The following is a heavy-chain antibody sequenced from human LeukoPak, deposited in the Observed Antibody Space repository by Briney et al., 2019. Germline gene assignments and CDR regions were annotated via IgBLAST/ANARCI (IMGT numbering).Heavy chain of an antibody. D-gene: IGHD6-19*01. V-gene: IGHV3-11*04. CDR2: IISGGSTI. J-gene: IGHJ4*02. Sequence: AGCLRLSSAASAFTFSDYYMGCIRPAPGKGLEWVSYIISGGSTIYYADSVKGRFTISRDNAKNSLYMQMNSLRAEDTAVYYCASGSSGWPDFDYWGQGTLVTVSS. CDR3: ASGSSGWPDFDY. CDR1: AFTFSDYY.